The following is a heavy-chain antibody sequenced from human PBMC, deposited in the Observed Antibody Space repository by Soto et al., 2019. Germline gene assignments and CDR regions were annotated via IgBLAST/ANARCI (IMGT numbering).Heavy chain of an antibody. CDR2: ISSGGDSP. CDR1: GFTFSSYE. V-gene: IGHV3-48*03. D-gene: IGHD2-2*01. J-gene: IGHJ4*02. CDR3: ARVYCSTPTCHVQAFDS. Sequence: GGSLILSCAASGFTFSSYEMNWVRQAPGKTLEWISYISSGGDSPHYADSVKGRFTISRDNAKNSLYLQMNSLRVEDTAVYYCARVYCSTPTCHVQAFDSWGQGTLVPVS.